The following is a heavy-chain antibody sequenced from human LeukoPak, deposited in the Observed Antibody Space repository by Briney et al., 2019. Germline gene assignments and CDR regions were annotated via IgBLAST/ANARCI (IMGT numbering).Heavy chain of an antibody. V-gene: IGHV5-51*01. J-gene: IGHJ4*02. D-gene: IGHD6-13*01. Sequence: SGESLKISCKGSGYSFTTYWIGWVRQIPGKGLEWMGIIYPGDSHTIYSPSFRGQVTMSADKSISTAYLQWSSLKASDTAMYYCAGLLGSSSSSWASFDYWGQGTLVTVSS. CDR2: IYPGDSHT. CDR3: AGLLGSSSSSWASFDY. CDR1: GYSFTTYW.